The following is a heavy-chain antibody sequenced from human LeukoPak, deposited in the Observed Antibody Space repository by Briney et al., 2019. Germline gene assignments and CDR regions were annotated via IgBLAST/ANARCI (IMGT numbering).Heavy chain of an antibody. D-gene: IGHD4-17*01. Sequence: GGSLRLSCAASGFTFSSYAMSWVRQAPGKGLEWVSSISSSSSYIYYADSVKGQFTISRDNAKNSLYLQMNSLRAEDTAVYYCARILSDYGDYVIPYWGQGTLVTVSS. CDR3: ARILSDYGDYVIPY. J-gene: IGHJ4*02. CDR1: GFTFSSYA. V-gene: IGHV3-21*01. CDR2: ISSSSSYI.